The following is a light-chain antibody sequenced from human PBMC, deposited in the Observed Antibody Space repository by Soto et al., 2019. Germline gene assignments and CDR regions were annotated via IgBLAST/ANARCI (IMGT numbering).Light chain of an antibody. Sequence: DIRMTQSPSTLSASVGGRVTITCRASHSVSPWLAWYQQKPGKAHKLLIYRTSSLQNGVPARFSGRGAGTDVFLTISHLQPGDFATYYCQHYSSSSTFGQGTRVQLK. CDR1: HSVSPW. CDR3: QHYSSSST. CDR2: RTS. J-gene: IGKJ1*01. V-gene: IGKV1-5*03.